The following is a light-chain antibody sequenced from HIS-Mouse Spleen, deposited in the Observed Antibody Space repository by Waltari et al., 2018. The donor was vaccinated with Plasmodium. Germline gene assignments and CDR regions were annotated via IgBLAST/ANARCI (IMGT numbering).Light chain of an antibody. CDR2: GAS. Sequence: EIVMTQSPATLSVSPGERATLSCRASQSFSSNLAWYQQKPGQAPRLLIYGASTRATGIPARFSGSVSVTEFTLTISSLQSEDFAVYYCQQYNNWSFTFGPGTKVDIK. CDR1: QSFSSN. V-gene: IGKV3-15*01. J-gene: IGKJ3*01. CDR3: QQYNNWSFT.